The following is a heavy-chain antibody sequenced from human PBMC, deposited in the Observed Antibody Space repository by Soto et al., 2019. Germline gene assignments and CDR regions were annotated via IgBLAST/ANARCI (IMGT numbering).Heavy chain of an antibody. CDR2: ISAYNGNT. V-gene: IGHV1-18*01. D-gene: IGHD6-6*01. CDR3: ARVRGVASIAARSGMDV. Sequence: QVQLVQSGAEVKKPGASVKVSCKASGYTFTSYGISWVRQAPGQGLEWMGWISAYNGNTNYAQKLQGRATMTTDTTTSTAYMELRSLRSDDTAVYYCARVRGVASIAARSGMDVWGQGTTVTVSS. CDR1: GYTFTSYG. J-gene: IGHJ6*02.